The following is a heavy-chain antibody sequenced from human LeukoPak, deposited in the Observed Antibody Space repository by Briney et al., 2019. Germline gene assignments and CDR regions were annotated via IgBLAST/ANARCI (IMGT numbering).Heavy chain of an antibody. CDR2: ISAYNGNT. V-gene: IGHV1-18*01. CDR1: GYTFTSYG. Sequence: ASVKASCKASGYTFTSYGFNWVRQAPGQGLEWMGWISAYNGNTKFAQKFQGRVTMITDTSTSTAYMELRSLRYDDTAVYYCAREGGWFGEFHFDYWGQGTLVTVSS. D-gene: IGHD3-10*01. J-gene: IGHJ4*02. CDR3: AREGGWFGEFHFDY.